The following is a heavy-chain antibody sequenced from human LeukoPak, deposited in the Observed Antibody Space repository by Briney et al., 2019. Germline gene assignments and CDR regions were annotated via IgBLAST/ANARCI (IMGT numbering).Heavy chain of an antibody. CDR3: ARNYGSGSYFSYYGMDV. CDR1: GGSISSYY. CDR2: IYYSGST. D-gene: IGHD3-10*01. Sequence: SETLSLTCTVSGGSISSYYWSWIRQPPGKGLEWIGYIYYSGSTNYNPSLKSRATISVDTSKNQFSLKLSSVTAADTAVYYCARNYGSGSYFSYYGMDVWGKGTTVTVSS. J-gene: IGHJ6*04. V-gene: IGHV4-59*01.